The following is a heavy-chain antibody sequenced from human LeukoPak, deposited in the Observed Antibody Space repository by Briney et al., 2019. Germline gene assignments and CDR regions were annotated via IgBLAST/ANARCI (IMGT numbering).Heavy chain of an antibody. CDR2: IYYSGNT. J-gene: IGHJ4*02. Sequence: PSETLSLTCTVSGGSISGSNYYWSWIRQPPGKGLEWIGYIYYSGNTYYNPSLNSRVTISLDTSKDQFSLKLTSVTAADTAIYYCARGSYDGGSGWGRFDYWGLGTLVTVSS. CDR1: GGSISGSNYY. CDR3: ARGSYDGGSGWGRFDY. D-gene: IGHD6-19*01. V-gene: IGHV4-30-4*01.